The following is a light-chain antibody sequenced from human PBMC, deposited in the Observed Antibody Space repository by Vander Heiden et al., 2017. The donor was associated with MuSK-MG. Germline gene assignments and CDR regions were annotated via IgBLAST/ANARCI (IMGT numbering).Light chain of an antibody. Sequence: EIVLTQSPVTLSLSPGERATLSCRASQNINNYLAWYQQKPGQAPRLLIFDASNRATGIPARFSGSGYGTDFILTISSLEPEDFAVYFCQQRSLWHPWERFGQWTKVEIK. CDR1: QNINNY. CDR2: DAS. CDR3: QQRSLWHPWER. J-gene: IGKJ1*01. V-gene: IGKV3-11*01.